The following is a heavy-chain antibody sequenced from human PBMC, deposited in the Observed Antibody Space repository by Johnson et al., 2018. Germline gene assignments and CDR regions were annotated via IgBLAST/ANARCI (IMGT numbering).Heavy chain of an antibody. V-gene: IGHV4-59*01. CDR3: ARVGVPADYYYYYMDV. Sequence: QVQLQESGPGLVKPSETLSLTCTVSGGSISSYYWSWVRQPPGKGLEWIGYIYYRGSTNYNPSPKSRVTISVDTSKNQFSLTLSSVTAADTAVYYCARVGVPADYYYYYMDVWGKGTTVTVSS. CDR1: GGSISSYY. J-gene: IGHJ6*03. CDR2: IYYRGST. D-gene: IGHD2-2*01.